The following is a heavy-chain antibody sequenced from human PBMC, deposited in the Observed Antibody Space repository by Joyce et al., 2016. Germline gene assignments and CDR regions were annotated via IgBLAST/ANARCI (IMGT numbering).Heavy chain of an antibody. CDR2: IYPGDSDT. Sequence: EVQLVQSGAEVKKPGESLKISCMGSGYKFSSYWIAWVRQMPGKGLEWMAIIYPGDSDTRYSPSFQGRVIISADKSVSAAYLQWSSLKASDTAIYYCARLKYDFWGGLTYYFLGMDVWGQGTTVTVSS. CDR1: GYKFSSYW. J-gene: IGHJ6*02. D-gene: IGHD3-3*01. CDR3: ARLKYDFWGGLTYYFLGMDV. V-gene: IGHV5-51*01.